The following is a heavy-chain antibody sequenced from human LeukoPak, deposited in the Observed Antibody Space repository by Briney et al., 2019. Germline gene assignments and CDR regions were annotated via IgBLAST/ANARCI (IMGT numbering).Heavy chain of an antibody. V-gene: IGHV3-48*03. J-gene: IGHJ3*02. CDR2: ISSSGSTI. CDR1: GFTFSSYE. D-gene: IGHD3-3*01. Sequence: GGSLRLSCAASGFTFSSYEMNWVRQAPGKGLEWVSYISSSGSTIYYADSVKGRFTISRDNAKNSLYLQMNSLRAEDTAVYYCATSRGSGYRRKFDAFDIWGQGTMVTVSS. CDR3: ATSRGSGYRRKFDAFDI.